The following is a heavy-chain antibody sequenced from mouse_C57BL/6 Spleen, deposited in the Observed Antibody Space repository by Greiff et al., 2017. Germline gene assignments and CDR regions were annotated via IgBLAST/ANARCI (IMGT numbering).Heavy chain of an antibody. CDR3: ARRYYGSSPDY. D-gene: IGHD1-1*01. CDR1: GYTFTSYW. V-gene: IGHV1-61*01. J-gene: IGHJ2*01. CDR2: IYPSDSET. Sequence: QVQLQQSGAELVRPGSSVKLSCKASGYTFTSYWMAWVKQRPGQGLEWIGNIYPSDSETHYNQKFKDKATLTVDKSSSTAYMQLSSLTSEDSAVYYCARRYYGSSPDYWGQGTTLTVSS.